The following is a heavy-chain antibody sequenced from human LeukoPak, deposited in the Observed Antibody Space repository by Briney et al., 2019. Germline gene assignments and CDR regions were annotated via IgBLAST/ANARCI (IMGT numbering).Heavy chain of an antibody. Sequence: GGSLRLSCAASGFTVSSNYINWVRQDPGKGLEWVSIIYSGGNTYYADSVRGRFIISRDNFENTVYLQMNSLRAEDTAVYYCARPPGLSGHYSYYSGVDVWGQGTTVTVSS. CDR3: ARPPGLSGHYSYYSGVDV. V-gene: IGHV3-66*04. J-gene: IGHJ6*02. D-gene: IGHD3-9*01. CDR1: GFTVSSNY. CDR2: IYSGGNT.